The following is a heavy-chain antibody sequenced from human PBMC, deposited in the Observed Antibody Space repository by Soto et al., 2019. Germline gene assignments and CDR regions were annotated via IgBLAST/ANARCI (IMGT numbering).Heavy chain of an antibody. CDR2: ISSSSSYI. J-gene: IGHJ4*02. Sequence: PGGSLRLSCATSGFTFRTYWMNWVRQAPGKGLEWVSSISSSSSYIYYADSVKGRFTISRDNAKNSLYLQMNSLRAEDTAVYYCARDDYVWGSYPSHFDYWGQGTLVTVSS. V-gene: IGHV3-21*01. CDR3: ARDDYVWGSYPSHFDY. D-gene: IGHD3-16*02. CDR1: GFTFRTYW.